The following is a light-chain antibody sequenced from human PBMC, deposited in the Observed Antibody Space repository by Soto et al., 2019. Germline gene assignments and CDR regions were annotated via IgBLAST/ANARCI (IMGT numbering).Light chain of an antibody. CDR1: QSFSSSY. Sequence: EIVLTQSPGTLSLSPGERATLSCRASQSFSSSYLAWYQQKPGQAPRRLIYGASSRATGLPDRFSGSGSGTDFALTISRLEPEDCAVYYCQQYGSSVYTFGQGTKLEIK. CDR2: GAS. J-gene: IGKJ2*01. V-gene: IGKV3-20*01. CDR3: QQYGSSVYT.